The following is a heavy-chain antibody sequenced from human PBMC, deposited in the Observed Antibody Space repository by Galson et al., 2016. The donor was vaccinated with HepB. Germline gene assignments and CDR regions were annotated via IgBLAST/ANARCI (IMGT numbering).Heavy chain of an antibody. D-gene: IGHD1-26*01. CDR2: IYYSGST. Sequence: LSLTCAVYGGSFSDYYWSWIRQPPGKGLEWIGNIYYSGSTNYNPSLKSRVTISIDTSKNQFSLKLSSVTAADTAVYYCARGIYSGNYLDYWGQGTLVTVSS. V-gene: IGHV4-59*01. CDR3: ARGIYSGNYLDY. J-gene: IGHJ4*02. CDR1: GGSFSDYY.